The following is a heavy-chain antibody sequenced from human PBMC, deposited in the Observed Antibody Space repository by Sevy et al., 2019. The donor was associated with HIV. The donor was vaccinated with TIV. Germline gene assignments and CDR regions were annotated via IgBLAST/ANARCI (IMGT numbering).Heavy chain of an antibody. Sequence: GGSLRLSCAVSGFTFSTYTMNWVRQAPGKGLEWGSSISGFSSYIYYADSVKGRFTISRDNAKNSLYLQMNSLRAEDTAVYYCARDGGCTSTSCLLYFDYWGQGTLVTVSS. CDR3: ARDGGCTSTSCLLYFDY. V-gene: IGHV3-21*01. CDR1: GFTFSTYT. CDR2: ISGFSSYI. D-gene: IGHD2-2*01. J-gene: IGHJ4*01.